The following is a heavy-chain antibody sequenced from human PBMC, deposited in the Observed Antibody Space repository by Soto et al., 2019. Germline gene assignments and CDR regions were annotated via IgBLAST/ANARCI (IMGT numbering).Heavy chain of an antibody. J-gene: IGHJ6*02. CDR3: ARDRDCSGGSCYPGDVYYYGMDV. Sequence: GGSLRLSCAASGFTFSSYGMHWVRQAPGKGLEWVAVIWYDGSNKYYADSVKGRFTISRDNSKNTLYLQMNSLRAEDTAVYYCARDRDCSGGSCYPGDVYYYGMDVWGQGTTVTVS. D-gene: IGHD2-15*01. V-gene: IGHV3-33*01. CDR1: GFTFSSYG. CDR2: IWYDGSNK.